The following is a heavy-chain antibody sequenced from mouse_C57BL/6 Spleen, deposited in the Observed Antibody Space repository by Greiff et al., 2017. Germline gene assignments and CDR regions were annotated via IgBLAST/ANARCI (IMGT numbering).Heavy chain of an antibody. CDR3: ARSNYYGSSFSYYAMDY. Sequence: QVQLQQSGAELVRPGPSVKVSCKASGYAFTNYLIEWVKQRPGQGLEWIGVINPGSGGTNYTEKFKGKATLTADKSSSTAYMQHSSLTAEDSAVYFCARSNYYGSSFSYYAMDYWGQGTSVTVSS. V-gene: IGHV1-54*01. D-gene: IGHD1-1*01. CDR2: INPGSGGT. J-gene: IGHJ4*01. CDR1: GYAFTNYL.